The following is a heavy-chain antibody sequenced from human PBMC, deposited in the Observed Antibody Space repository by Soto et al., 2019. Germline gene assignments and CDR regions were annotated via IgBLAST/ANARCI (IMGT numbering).Heavy chain of an antibody. CDR2: IRSKANSYAT. V-gene: IGHV3-73*01. J-gene: IGHJ3*02. CDR3: TREDVVVVAPSDAFDI. D-gene: IGHD2-15*01. CDR1: GFTFSGSA. Sequence: RSLSCAASGFTFSGSAMHWVRQASGKGLEWVGRIRSKANSYATAYAASVKGRFTISRDDSKNTAYLQMNSLKTEDTAVYYCTREDVVVVAPSDAFDICGQGTVITVSS.